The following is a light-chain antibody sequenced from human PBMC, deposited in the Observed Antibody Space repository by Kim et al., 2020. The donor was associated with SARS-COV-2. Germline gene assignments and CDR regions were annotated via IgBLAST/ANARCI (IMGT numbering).Light chain of an antibody. CDR1: QSVAGSL. Sequence: LSPGERSTISCRASQSVAGSLLAWYQQKPGQAPRLLIYEAFKRVAGIPDRFSGSESGTDFTLTISRPEPEDFAMYYCQQYGSTPYTFGQGTKLEI. V-gene: IGKV3-20*01. CDR3: QQYGSTPYT. J-gene: IGKJ2*01. CDR2: EAF.